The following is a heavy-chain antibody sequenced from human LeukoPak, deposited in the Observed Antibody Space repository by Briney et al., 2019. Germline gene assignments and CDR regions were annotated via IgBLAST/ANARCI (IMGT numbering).Heavy chain of an antibody. D-gene: IGHD6-19*01. J-gene: IGHJ4*02. Sequence: GGTLRLSCAASGFTFSSYGMSWVRRAPGKGLEWVSAISGSGGSTYYADSVKGRFTISRDNSKNTLYLQMNSLRAEDTAVYYCAKDNLAVAGTFSYFDYWGQGTLVTVSS. CDR3: AKDNLAVAGTFSYFDY. CDR2: ISGSGGST. V-gene: IGHV3-23*01. CDR1: GFTFSSYG.